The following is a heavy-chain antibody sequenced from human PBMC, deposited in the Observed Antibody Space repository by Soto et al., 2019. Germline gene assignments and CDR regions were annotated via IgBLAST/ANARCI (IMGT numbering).Heavy chain of an antibody. CDR3: ARSVGPDAFDI. CDR2: IYHSGST. CDR1: GYSISSGYY. J-gene: IGHJ3*02. Sequence: SETLSLTCAVSGYSISSGYYWGWIRQPPGKGLEWIGGIYHSGSTYYNPSLKSRVTISVDTSKNQFSLKLSSVTAADTAVYYCARSVGPDAFDIWGQGTMVTVSS. V-gene: IGHV4-38-2*01. D-gene: IGHD1-26*01.